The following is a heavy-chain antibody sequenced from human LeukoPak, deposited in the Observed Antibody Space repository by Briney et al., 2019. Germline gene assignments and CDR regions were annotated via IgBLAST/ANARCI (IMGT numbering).Heavy chain of an antibody. CDR1: GFTFSSFA. J-gene: IGHJ6*02. CDR3: ARAGYFDSSGYYFGMDV. Sequence: GGSLRLSCVASGFTFSSFAMHWVRQAPGKGLEWVAVISYDGSNKYYADSVKGRFTISRDNSKNKLYLQMSSLRAEDTAVYYCARAGYFDSSGYYFGMDVWGQGTTVTVS. CDR2: ISYDGSNK. V-gene: IGHV3-30-3*01. D-gene: IGHD3-22*01.